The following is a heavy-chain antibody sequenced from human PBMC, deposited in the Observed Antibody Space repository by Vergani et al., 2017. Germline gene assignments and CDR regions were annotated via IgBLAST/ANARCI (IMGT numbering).Heavy chain of an antibody. Sequence: QLQLQESGPGLVKPSETLSLTCTVSGGSISSSSYYWGWIRQPPGKGLEWIGSITYSGSTYYNPSLKSRVTISVDTSKNQFSLKLSSVTAADTAVYYCAREASRGGSSWYHRNWYFDLWGRGTLVTVSS. CDR2: ITYSGST. J-gene: IGHJ2*01. CDR1: GGSISSSSYY. CDR3: AREASRGGSSWYHRNWYFDL. V-gene: IGHV4-39*07. D-gene: IGHD6-13*01.